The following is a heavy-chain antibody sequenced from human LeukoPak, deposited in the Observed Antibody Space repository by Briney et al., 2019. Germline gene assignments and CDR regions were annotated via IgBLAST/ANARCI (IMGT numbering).Heavy chain of an antibody. CDR1: GGTFSSYA. D-gene: IGHD6-19*01. J-gene: IGHJ4*02. CDR3: ARVRIAVAGPFDY. V-gene: IGHV1-69*04. Sequence: GASVKVSCKASGGTFSSYAISWVRQAPGQGLEWMGRIILILGIANYAQKFQGRVTITADKSTSTAYMELSSLRSEDTAVYYCARVRIAVAGPFDYWGQGTLVTVSS. CDR2: IILILGIA.